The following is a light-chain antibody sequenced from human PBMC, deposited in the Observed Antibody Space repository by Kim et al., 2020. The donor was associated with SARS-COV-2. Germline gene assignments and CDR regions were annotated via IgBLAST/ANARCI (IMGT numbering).Light chain of an antibody. V-gene: IGKV3-20*01. CDR2: GAS. J-gene: IGKJ5*01. CDR3: QQYGSSPPIT. CDR1: QSVSSSY. Sequence: PGERATLSCRASQSVSSSYLAWYQQKPGQAPRLLIYGASSRATGIPDRFSGSGSGTDFTHTISRLEREDFAVYYCQQYGSSPPITFGQGTRLEIK.